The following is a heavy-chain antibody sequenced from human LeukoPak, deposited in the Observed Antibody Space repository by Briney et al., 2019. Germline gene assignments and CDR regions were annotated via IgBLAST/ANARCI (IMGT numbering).Heavy chain of an antibody. D-gene: IGHD6-13*01. CDR3: ARSWSSSSWYYFDY. V-gene: IGHV3-13*01. Sequence: GGSLRLSSAASGFTFSSYDMHSVRQATGKGLEWVSAIGTAGDTYYPGSVKGRFTISRENAKNSLYLQMNSLRAGDTAVYYCARSWSSSSWYYFDYWGQGTLVTVSS. J-gene: IGHJ4*02. CDR1: GFTFSSYD. CDR2: IGTAGDT.